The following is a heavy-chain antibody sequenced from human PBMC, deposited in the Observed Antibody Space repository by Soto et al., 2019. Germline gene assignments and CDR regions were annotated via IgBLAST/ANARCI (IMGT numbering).Heavy chain of an antibody. D-gene: IGHD3-3*01. CDR2: IKQDGSEK. CDR1: GFTLSSYW. Sequence: GGSLRLSCVASGFTLSSYWMTWVRQEPGKGLEWVANIKQDGSEKYYVDSVKGRFTISRDNAKSSLYLRLNSLRAEDTAVYYCARGSINYGVWSDYYKYGMEDGGQGTTVNVSS. J-gene: IGHJ6*01. V-gene: IGHV3-7*01. CDR3: ARGSINYGVWSDYYKYGMED.